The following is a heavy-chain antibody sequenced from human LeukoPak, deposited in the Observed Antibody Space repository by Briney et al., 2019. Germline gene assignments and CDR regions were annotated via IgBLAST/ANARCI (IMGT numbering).Heavy chain of an antibody. CDR1: GFTFSGYS. CDR2: ISSSSSYI. CDR3: ARVPLLYYYYYMDV. V-gene: IGHV3-21*01. J-gene: IGHJ6*03. D-gene: IGHD2-15*01. Sequence: GASLRLSCAASGFTFSGYSMNWVRQAPGKGLEWVSSISSSSSYIYYADSVKGRFTISRDNAKNSLYLQMNSLRAEDTAVYYCARVPLLYYYYYMDVWGKGTTVTVSS.